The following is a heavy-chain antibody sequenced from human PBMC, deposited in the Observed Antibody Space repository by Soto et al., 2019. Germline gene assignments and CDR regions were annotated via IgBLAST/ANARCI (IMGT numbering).Heavy chain of an antibody. Sequence: QLVQSGAEVKKPGASMRISCKASGYSFISYGIHWVRQAPGLRPEWMGWINAGPGETEYSQRFQGRVTITRDTFASTVYMEMRRLKVEDTAMYYCVTDYMRGRDYWGQGTSVTVSS. J-gene: IGHJ4*02. D-gene: IGHD4-4*01. V-gene: IGHV1-3*01. CDR2: INAGPGET. CDR3: VTDYMRGRDY. CDR1: GYSFISYG.